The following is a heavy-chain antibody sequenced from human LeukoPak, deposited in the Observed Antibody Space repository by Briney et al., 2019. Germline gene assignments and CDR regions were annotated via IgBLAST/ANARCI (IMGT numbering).Heavy chain of an antibody. CDR3: ASRSPPGETGYFDY. V-gene: IGHV4-31*03. J-gene: IGHJ4*02. D-gene: IGHD2-21*01. CDR2: IFYSGST. CDR1: GGSISSGRHY. Sequence: SQTLSLTCTVSGGSISSGRHYWAWIRQLPGKGLEWIGYIFYSGSTYYNPSLKSRVTISVDTSKNQFSLKINSVTAADTAVYYCASRSPPGETGYFDYWGQGTLVTVSS.